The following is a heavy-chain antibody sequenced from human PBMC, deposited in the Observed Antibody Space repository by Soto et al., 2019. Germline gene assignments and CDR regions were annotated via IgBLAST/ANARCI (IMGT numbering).Heavy chain of an antibody. J-gene: IGHJ4*02. CDR2: INAGNGNT. Sequence: QVQLVQSGAEVKKPGASVKVSCQASGYTFTSYSVHWVRQAPGQRLEWMGWINAGNGNTKYSQKFQGRVTITRDTSASTANVELSSLRSEDTAVYYCARGLERGYSGYDYGYWGQGTLVTVSS. CDR1: GYTFTSYS. D-gene: IGHD5-12*01. CDR3: ARGLERGYSGYDYGY. V-gene: IGHV1-3*01.